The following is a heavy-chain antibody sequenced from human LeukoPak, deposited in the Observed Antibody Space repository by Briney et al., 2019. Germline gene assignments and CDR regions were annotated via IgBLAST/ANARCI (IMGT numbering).Heavy chain of an antibody. J-gene: IGHJ1*01. V-gene: IGHV4-39*01. CDR2: IYYSGST. Sequence: SETLSLTCTVSGGSISSSSYYWGWIRQPPGKGLEWIGSIYYSGSTYYNPSLKSRVTISVDTSKNQFSLKLSSVTAADTAVYYCIYDSSGLFQHWGQGTLVTVSS. CDR1: GGSISSSSYY. D-gene: IGHD3-22*01. CDR3: IYDSSGLFQH.